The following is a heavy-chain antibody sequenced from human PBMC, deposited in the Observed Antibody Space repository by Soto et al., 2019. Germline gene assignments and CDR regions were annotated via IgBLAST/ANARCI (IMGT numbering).Heavy chain of an antibody. CDR1: GFTFSSYA. J-gene: IGHJ4*02. CDR3: ARISRAPGLYYFDY. V-gene: IGHV3-23*01. Sequence: GGSLSLSCAASGFTFSSYAMSWVGQAPGKGLEWVSAISGSGGSTYYADSVRGRFTISRDNSKNTLYLQMNSLRAEDTAVYYCARISRAPGLYYFDYWGQGTLVTVSS. D-gene: IGHD3-3*02. CDR2: ISGSGGST.